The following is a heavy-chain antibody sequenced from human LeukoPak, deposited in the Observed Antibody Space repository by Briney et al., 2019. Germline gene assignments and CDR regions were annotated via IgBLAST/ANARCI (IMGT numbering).Heavy chain of an antibody. V-gene: IGHV4-31*03. CDR1: GGSISSGGYY. J-gene: IGHJ4*02. CDR2: IYDRRST. D-gene: IGHD3-9*01. Sequence: SETLSLTCTVSGGSISSGGYYWSWIRPHPGKGLEWIVYIYDRRSTYYNPSLKSRVTLSVSTSKNQFSLKLSSVTAADTAVYYCARDRGNYDILTGYYGDFDYWGQGTLVTVSS. CDR3: ARDRGNYDILTGYYGDFDY.